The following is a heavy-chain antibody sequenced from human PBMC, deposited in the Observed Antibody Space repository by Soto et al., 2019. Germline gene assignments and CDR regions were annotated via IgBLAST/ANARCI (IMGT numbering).Heavy chain of an antibody. J-gene: IGHJ4*02. V-gene: IGHV4-4*02. CDR2: AHHSGRT. D-gene: IGHD4-17*01. CDR3: ARSEATVLDN. Sequence: LFLNRDRYSGAKGKSEGLDGGRQPPGKGLGWIGEAHHSGRTNYNPSLKSRVTISVDKSKNHFSLKLSSVTAADTAVYYCARSEATVLDNWGQGTLVTVSS. CDR1: SGAKGKSEG.